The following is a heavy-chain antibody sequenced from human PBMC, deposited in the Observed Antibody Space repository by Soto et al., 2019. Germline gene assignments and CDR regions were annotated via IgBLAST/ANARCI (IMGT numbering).Heavy chain of an antibody. Sequence: GASVKVSCKAIGYSFTSHYMHWVRQAPGQGLEWMGTIYPGGVNIGYAQKFKGRVTMTKDTSTSTVYMELNSLTSEDTAVYYCARGQSWHGLVWWFGRWGQGTLVTVAS. J-gene: IGHJ5*02. CDR3: ARGQSWHGLVWWFGR. CDR1: GYSFTSHY. D-gene: IGHD3-16*01. CDR2: IYPGGVNI. V-gene: IGHV1-46*03.